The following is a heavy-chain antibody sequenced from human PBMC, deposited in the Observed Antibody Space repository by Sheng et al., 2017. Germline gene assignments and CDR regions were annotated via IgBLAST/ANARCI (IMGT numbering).Heavy chain of an antibody. CDR2: IYSGGST. J-gene: IGHJ4*02. D-gene: IGHD3-22*01. CDR1: GFTISSNY. CDR3: VRGGPSSGHYYGDY. V-gene: IGHV3-53*01. Sequence: EVQLVESGGGLIPALGGPVRLSCAASGFTISSNYMTWVRQAPGKGLEWVSIIYSGGSTYYADSVQGRFTISRDNSRNTVYLQMNSLRAEDTAVYYCVRGGPSSGHYYGDYWGQGTLVTVSS.